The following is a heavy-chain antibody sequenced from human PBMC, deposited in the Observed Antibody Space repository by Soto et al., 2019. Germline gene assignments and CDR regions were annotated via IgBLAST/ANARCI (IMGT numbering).Heavy chain of an antibody. CDR3: ARSKTVAGAFDY. CDR1: GFTFSSYV. V-gene: IGHV3-33*01. D-gene: IGHD6-19*01. CDR2: IWYDGSNK. Sequence: GGSLKLYCAASGFTFSSYVMHLAHQAPGKGLEWVAVIWYDGSNKYYADCVKGRFTISRDNSKNTLYLQMNSLRAEDKAVYYCARSKTVAGAFDYWGQGTLVTVSS. J-gene: IGHJ4*02.